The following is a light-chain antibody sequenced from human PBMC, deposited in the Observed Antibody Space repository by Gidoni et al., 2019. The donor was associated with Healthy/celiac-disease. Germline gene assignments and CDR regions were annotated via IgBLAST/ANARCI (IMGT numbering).Light chain of an antibody. Sequence: EIVLTQSPGTLSLSTGDRATLPCRASQCVSSSYLAWYQQNPGQAPRLLIYGASSRATAIPDRFSGSGSGTDFTLTISSLEPEDFAVYYCQQYCSSPRTFGQGTKVEIK. V-gene: IGKV3-20*01. CDR1: QCVSSSY. J-gene: IGKJ1*01. CDR3: QQYCSSPRT. CDR2: GAS.